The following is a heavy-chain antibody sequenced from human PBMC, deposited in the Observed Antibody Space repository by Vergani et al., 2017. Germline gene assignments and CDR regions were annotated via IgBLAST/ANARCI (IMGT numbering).Heavy chain of an antibody. Sequence: QVQVVQSGAEVKKSGASVKVSCKTSGYTFSNYYMHWVRQAPGQGLEWMGIINPNSGGTNYAQKFQGRVTMTRDTSISTAYMELSRLRSDDTAVYYCARVAYDYDSSGYLPYNWFDPWGQGTLVTVSS. V-gene: IGHV1-2*02. CDR2: INPNSGGT. CDR1: GYTFSNYY. D-gene: IGHD3-22*01. CDR3: ARVAYDYDSSGYLPYNWFDP. J-gene: IGHJ5*02.